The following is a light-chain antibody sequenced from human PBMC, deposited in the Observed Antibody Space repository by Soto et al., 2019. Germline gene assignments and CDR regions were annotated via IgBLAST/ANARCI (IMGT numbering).Light chain of an antibody. J-gene: IGKJ1*01. CDR1: QSVGSD. Sequence: IVMTQSPATLSVSPGERATLSCRASQSVGSDLAWYQQKPGQAPRLVIYDIFTRATGVPDRFSGSGSGTDFTLTISRLEPEDFAVYYCQQYGSSGTFGQGTKVDIK. CDR2: DIF. V-gene: IGKV3-20*01. CDR3: QQYGSSGT.